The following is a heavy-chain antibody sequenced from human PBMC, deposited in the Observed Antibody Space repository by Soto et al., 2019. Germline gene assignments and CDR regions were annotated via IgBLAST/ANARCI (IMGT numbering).Heavy chain of an antibody. CDR1: GGSISSSSYY. J-gene: IGHJ6*02. D-gene: IGHD6-13*01. CDR3: ARQRIAAADYGMHV. Sequence: PSETLSLTCTVSGGSISSSSYYWGWIRQPPGKGLEWIGSIYYSGSTYYNPSLKSRVTISVDTSKNQFSLKLSSVTAADTAVYYCARQRIAAADYGMHVWGQGTTVTVSS. V-gene: IGHV4-39*01. CDR2: IYYSGST.